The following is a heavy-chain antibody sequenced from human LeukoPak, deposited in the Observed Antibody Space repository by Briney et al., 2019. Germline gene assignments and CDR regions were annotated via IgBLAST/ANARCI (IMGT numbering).Heavy chain of an antibody. D-gene: IGHD3-22*01. CDR1: GFTFTAYY. J-gene: IGHJ3*01. CDR3: ECDSSGAFDV. CDR2: IIPILGIA. Sequence: SVKVSCKASGFTFTAYYMHWVRQAPGQGLEWMGRIIPILGIANYAQKFQGRVTITADKSTSTAYMELSSLRSEDTAVYYCECDSSGAFDVWGQGTMVTVSS. V-gene: IGHV1-69*02.